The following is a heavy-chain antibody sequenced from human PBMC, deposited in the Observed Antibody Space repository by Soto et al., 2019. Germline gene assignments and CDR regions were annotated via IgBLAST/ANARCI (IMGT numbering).Heavy chain of an antibody. Sequence: SQTLSLTCAISGDSVSSNSAAWNWIRQSPSRGLEWLGRTYYRSKWYNDYAVSVKSRITINPDTSKNQFSLQLNSVTPEDTAVYYCAREPSRAVAPAGGVGYYYYGMDVWGQGTTVTVSS. V-gene: IGHV6-1*01. D-gene: IGHD6-19*01. J-gene: IGHJ6*02. CDR2: TYYRSKWYN. CDR1: GDSVSSNSAA. CDR3: AREPSRAVAPAGGVGYYYYGMDV.